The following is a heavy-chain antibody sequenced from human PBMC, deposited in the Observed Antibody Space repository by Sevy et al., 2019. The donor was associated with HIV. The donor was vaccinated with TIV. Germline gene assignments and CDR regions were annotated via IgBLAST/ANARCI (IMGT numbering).Heavy chain of an antibody. CDR1: RYSFGNYW. J-gene: IGHJ4*02. CDR3: ARGGMAAGAPWLDS. V-gene: IGHV5-51*01. Sequence: GESLKISCKGFRYSFGNYWIGWVRQMPGKGLEWMGIIYPGDSDTRYSPSFQGQVTISADKSISIAYLQWSSLKASDTAIYYGARGGMAAGAPWLDSWGQGTLVTVSS. D-gene: IGHD6-13*01. CDR2: IYPGDSDT.